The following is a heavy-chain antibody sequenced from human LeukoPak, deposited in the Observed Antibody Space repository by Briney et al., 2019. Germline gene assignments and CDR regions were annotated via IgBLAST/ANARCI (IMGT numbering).Heavy chain of an antibody. V-gene: IGHV3-23*01. Sequence: GGSLRLSCAASGFTFSSYGMSWVRQAPGKGLEWVSGISGSGAITYYADAVTGRFTISRDNSKNTLYLQMNSLRAEDTAVYYCANDLATGNADYWGQGTLVTVSS. D-gene: IGHD5-24*01. J-gene: IGHJ4*02. CDR1: GFTFSSYG. CDR3: ANDLATGNADY. CDR2: ISGSGAIT.